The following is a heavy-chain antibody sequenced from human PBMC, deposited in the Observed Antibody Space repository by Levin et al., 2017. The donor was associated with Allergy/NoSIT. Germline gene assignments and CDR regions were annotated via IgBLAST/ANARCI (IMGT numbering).Heavy chain of an antibody. V-gene: IGHV3-53*01. CDR2: IYSSDTT. Sequence: PGESLKISCAASGFTVGTNYMTWVRQAPGKGLDWVSVIYSSDTTKYADSVKGRFTISRDNSKNTLYLQLNSLTAEDTAMYYCARYSGYVFNWGQGALVTVSS. CDR1: GFTVGTNY. CDR3: ARYSGYVFN. J-gene: IGHJ4*02. D-gene: IGHD5-12*01.